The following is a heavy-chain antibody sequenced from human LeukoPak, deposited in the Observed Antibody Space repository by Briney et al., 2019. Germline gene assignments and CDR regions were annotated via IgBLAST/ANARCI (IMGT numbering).Heavy chain of an antibody. Sequence: SQTLSLTCAISGDSVSSNSAAWNWIRQSPSRGLEWLGRTYYRSKWYNDYAVSVKSRITINPDTSKNQFSLQLNSVTPEDTAVYYCARGNYYGSGSPLSGSDYWGQGTLVTVSS. D-gene: IGHD3-10*01. CDR1: GDSVSSNSAA. V-gene: IGHV6-1*01. J-gene: IGHJ4*02. CDR3: ARGNYYGSGSPLSGSDY. CDR2: TYYRSKWYN.